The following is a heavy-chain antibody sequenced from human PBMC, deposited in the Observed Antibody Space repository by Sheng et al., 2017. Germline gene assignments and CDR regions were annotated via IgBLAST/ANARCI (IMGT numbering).Heavy chain of an antibody. CDR3: AKDTRVIVAAAHLL. Sequence: EVQLLESGGGLVQPGGSLRVSCVAAGFTFGNYAMAWVRQAPGEGLEWVSAISRSGDTTYYGDSVKGRFTISRDNSKNTLSLQMNSLRAEDTAVYYCAKDTRVIVAAAHLLWGQGTLVTVSS. CDR1: GFTFGNYA. V-gene: IGHV3-23*01. J-gene: IGHJ4*02. D-gene: IGHD2-15*01. CDR2: ISRSGDTT.